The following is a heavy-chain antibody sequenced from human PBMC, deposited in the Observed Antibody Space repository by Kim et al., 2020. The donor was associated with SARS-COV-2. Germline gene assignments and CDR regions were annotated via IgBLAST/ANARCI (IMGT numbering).Heavy chain of an antibody. CDR3: ARRSSGYQLLPSDAFDI. CDR2: IYPGDSDT. V-gene: IGHV5-51*01. J-gene: IGHJ3*02. CDR1: GYSFTSYW. Sequence: GESLKISCKGSGYSFTSYWIGWVRQMPGKGLEWMGIIYPGDSDTRYSPSFQGQVTISADKSISTAYLQWSSLKASDTAMYYCARRSSGYQLLPSDAFDIWGQGTMVTVSS. D-gene: IGHD2-2*01.